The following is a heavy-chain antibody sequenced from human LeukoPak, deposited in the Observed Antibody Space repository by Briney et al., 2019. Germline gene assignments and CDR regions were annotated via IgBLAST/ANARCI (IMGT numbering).Heavy chain of an antibody. CDR3: AKGHYYGSGSLDY. J-gene: IGHJ4*02. CDR2: IVVGSGNT. V-gene: IGHV1-58*01. D-gene: IGHD3-10*01. CDR1: GFTFTSSA. Sequence: SVKVSCKASGFTFTSSAVQWVRQARGQRLEWIGWIVVGSGNTNYAQKFQERVTITRDMSTSTAYMELSSLRAEDTAVYYCAKGHYYGSGSLDYWGQGTLVTVSS.